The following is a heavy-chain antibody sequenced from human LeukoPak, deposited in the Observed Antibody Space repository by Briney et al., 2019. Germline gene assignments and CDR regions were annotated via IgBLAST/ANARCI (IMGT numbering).Heavy chain of an antibody. CDR3: ARSTYGDYAFDY. CDR2: INHSGST. Sequence: SETLSLTCSVSGGSISNSNWWSWVRQPPGKGLEWIGEINHSGSTNYNPSLKSRVTISVDTSKNQFSLKLSSVTAADTAVYYCARSTYGDYAFDYWGQGTLVTVSS. V-gene: IGHV4-4*02. J-gene: IGHJ4*02. D-gene: IGHD4-17*01. CDR1: GGSISNSNW.